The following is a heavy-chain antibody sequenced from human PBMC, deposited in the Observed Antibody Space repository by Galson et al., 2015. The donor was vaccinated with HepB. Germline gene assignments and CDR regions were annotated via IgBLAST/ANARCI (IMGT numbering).Heavy chain of an antibody. CDR1: GFTFSSYA. CDR3: ARDLKSVVPAAIRKTNWFDP. CDR2: ISYDGSNK. D-gene: IGHD2-2*01. V-gene: IGHV3-30-3*01. J-gene: IGHJ5*02. Sequence: SLRLSCAASGFTFSSYAMHWVRQAPGKGLEWVAVISYDGSNKYYADSVKGRFTISRDNSKNTLYLQMNSLRAEDTAVYYCARDLKSVVPAAIRKTNWFDPWGQGTLVTVSS.